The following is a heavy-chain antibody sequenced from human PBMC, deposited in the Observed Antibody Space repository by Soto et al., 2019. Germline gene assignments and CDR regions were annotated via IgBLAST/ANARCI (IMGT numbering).Heavy chain of an antibody. Sequence: PGGSLRLSCAASGFTFSSYAMSWVRQAPGKGLEWVSAISGSGGSTYYADSVKGRFTISRDNSKNTLYLQMNSLRAEDMAVYYCAKITMIVVASDAFDIWGQGTMVTVSS. CDR1: GFTFSSYA. CDR2: ISGSGGST. CDR3: AKITMIVVASDAFDI. V-gene: IGHV3-23*01. J-gene: IGHJ3*02. D-gene: IGHD3-22*01.